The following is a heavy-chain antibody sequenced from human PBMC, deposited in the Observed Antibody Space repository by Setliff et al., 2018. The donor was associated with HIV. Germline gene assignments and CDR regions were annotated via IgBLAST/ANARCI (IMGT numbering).Heavy chain of an antibody. CDR1: GYIITGYL. CDR3: ARTQYGSTSPGNY. V-gene: IGHV1-18*04. D-gene: IGHD2-2*01. Sequence: ASVKVSCKASGYIITGYLIHWVRQAPGQGLEWMAWISAYNGYTYYAPKFLGRVTMSTDTATNTAYMEIRSLTSDDTAVYYCARTQYGSTSPGNYWGQGTLVTVSS. CDR2: ISAYNGYT. J-gene: IGHJ4*02.